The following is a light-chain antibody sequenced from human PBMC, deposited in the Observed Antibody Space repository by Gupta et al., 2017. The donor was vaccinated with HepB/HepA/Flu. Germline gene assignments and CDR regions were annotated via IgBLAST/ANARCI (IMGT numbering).Light chain of an antibody. CDR3: QQYGSSPWT. CDR1: HSVSSSY. V-gene: IGKV3-20*01. Sequence: EVVLTQSPDTLSLSPGERATLSCRASHSVSSSYLAWYRQKPGQPPRLLIFGASSRATGIPGRCSGSGSGTDFTLTISRLEPEDLAVYYCQQYGSSPWTFGLGSKVEIK. J-gene: IGKJ1*01. CDR2: GAS.